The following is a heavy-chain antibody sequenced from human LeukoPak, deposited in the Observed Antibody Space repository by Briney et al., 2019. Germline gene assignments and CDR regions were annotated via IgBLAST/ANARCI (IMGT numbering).Heavy chain of an antibody. V-gene: IGHV4-59*11. CDR3: AGDQLALNAFDI. CDR1: GGSISSHY. D-gene: IGHD1-1*01. CDR2: ISYIGST. Sequence: PSETLSLTCTVPGGSISSHYWSWIRQPPGKGLEWIGYISYIGSTNYSPSLKSRVTISVDTSKNQFSLRLSSVTAADTAIYYCAGDQLALNAFDIWGQGTMVTVSS. J-gene: IGHJ3*02.